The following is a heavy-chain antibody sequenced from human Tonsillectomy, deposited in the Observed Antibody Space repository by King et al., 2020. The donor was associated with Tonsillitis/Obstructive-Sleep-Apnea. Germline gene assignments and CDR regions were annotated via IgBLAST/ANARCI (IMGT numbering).Heavy chain of an antibody. D-gene: IGHD6-19*01. CDR2: IYPGDSDT. CDR3: ARRLYSSGWQESFDY. CDR1: GYSFTSYW. Sequence: QLVQSGAEVKKPGESLKISCKGSGYSFTSYWIGWVRQMPGKGMEWMGIIYPGDSDTRYRPSFQGQVTISTDKSISTAYLQWSSLKAADTAMYNCARRLYSSGWQESFDYWGQGTLVTVSS. J-gene: IGHJ4*02. V-gene: IGHV5-51*01.